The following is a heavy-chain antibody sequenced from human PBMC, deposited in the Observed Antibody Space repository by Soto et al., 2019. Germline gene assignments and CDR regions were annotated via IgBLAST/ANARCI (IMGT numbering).Heavy chain of an antibody. V-gene: IGHV4-39*01. Sequence: SETLSLTCTVSGGSISRSSYYWGWIRQPPGKGLEWIGSIYYSGSTYYNPSLKSRVTISVDTSKNQFSLKLSSVTAADTAVYYCARHAITMVRGVIINWFDPWGQGTLVTVSS. CDR1: GGSISRSSYY. CDR2: IYYSGST. CDR3: ARHAITMVRGVIINWFDP. J-gene: IGHJ5*02. D-gene: IGHD3-10*01.